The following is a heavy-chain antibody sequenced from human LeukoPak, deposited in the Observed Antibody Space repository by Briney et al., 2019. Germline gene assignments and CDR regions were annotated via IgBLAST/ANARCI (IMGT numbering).Heavy chain of an antibody. V-gene: IGHV4-59*01. CDR3: ARHAVGTIRAFDI. Sequence: AETLSLTCAVSGGSISSGYWSWIRQPPGKGLEWIGYINYSGNTNYSPSLKTRVTISVDSSKNKFSLKLNSVAAADTAVYFCARHAVGTIRAFDIWGQGTMVTVSS. CDR1: GGSISSGY. D-gene: IGHD1-26*01. J-gene: IGHJ3*02. CDR2: INYSGNT.